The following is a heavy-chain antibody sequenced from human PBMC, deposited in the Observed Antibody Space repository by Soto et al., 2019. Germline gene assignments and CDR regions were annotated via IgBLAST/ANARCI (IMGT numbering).Heavy chain of an antibody. CDR2: ISWNGVSI. Sequence: GGSLRLSCAASGFTFDDYAMHWVRHAPGKGLEWVSGISWNGVSIGYADSVKGRFTISRDNAKNSLYLQMNSLRAEDTALYYCAKDIFYCSNGVCYTGFDYWGQGTLVTVSA. CDR1: GFTFDDYA. D-gene: IGHD2-8*01. J-gene: IGHJ4*02. CDR3: AKDIFYCSNGVCYTGFDY. V-gene: IGHV3-9*01.